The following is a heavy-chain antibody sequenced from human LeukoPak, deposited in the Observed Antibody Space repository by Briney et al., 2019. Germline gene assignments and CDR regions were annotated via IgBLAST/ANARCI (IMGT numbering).Heavy chain of an antibody. CDR1: GGSISSYY. V-gene: IGHV4-59*01. D-gene: IGHD4-11*01. CDR3: ARLRRDYSNSGSYYYYMDV. CDR2: IYYSGST. J-gene: IGHJ6*03. Sequence: SETLSLTCTVSGGSISSYYWSWIRQPPGKGLEWIGYIYYSGSTNYNPSLKSRVTISVDTSKNQFSLKLSSVTAADTAVYYCARLRRDYSNSGSYYYYMDVWGKGTTVTVSS.